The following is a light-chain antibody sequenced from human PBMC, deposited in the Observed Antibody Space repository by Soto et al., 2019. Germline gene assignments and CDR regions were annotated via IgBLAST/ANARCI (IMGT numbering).Light chain of an antibody. J-gene: IGLJ2*01. CDR3: SSYTSSSVVV. Sequence: QSALTQPASVSGSPGQSITISCTGTSSDVGGYNYVSWYQQHPGKAPKLMIYDVSNRPSGVSNRFSGSKSGNTASLTISGLQAEDEADYYCSSYTSSSVVVFGGGNQLTVL. V-gene: IGLV2-14*01. CDR1: SSDVGGYNY. CDR2: DVS.